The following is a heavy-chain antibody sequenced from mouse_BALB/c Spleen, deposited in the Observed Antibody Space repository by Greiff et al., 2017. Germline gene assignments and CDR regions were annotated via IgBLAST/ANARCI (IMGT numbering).Heavy chain of an antibody. CDR1: GFSFTSYW. D-gene: IGHD2-3*01. CDR3: ARTGYSGFAY. V-gene: IGHV1-74*01. J-gene: IGHJ3*01. CDR2: IHPSDSDT. Sequence: QVQLQQSGAELVKPGASVKLSCKASGFSFTSYWMNWVKQRPGQGLEWIGMIHPSDSDTRLNQKFKDKATLTVDKSSSTAYMQLSSPTSEDSAVFYGARTGYSGFAYWGQGTLVTVS.